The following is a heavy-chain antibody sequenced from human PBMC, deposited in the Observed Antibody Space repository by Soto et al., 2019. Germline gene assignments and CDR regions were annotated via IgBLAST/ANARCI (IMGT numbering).Heavy chain of an antibody. Sequence: PGGSLRLSSAAARFTFSPYSMHWVRQAPGKGLVWVAVISYDGSSRYYADSVQGRMTISRDNAKDTLYLQMHSLRLEDTAMYYCARGGPDYYDRSGFSPFDYWGQGTLVTVSS. CDR1: RFTFSPYS. D-gene: IGHD3-22*01. CDR2: ISYDGSSR. J-gene: IGHJ4*02. CDR3: ARGGPDYYDRSGFSPFDY. V-gene: IGHV3-30-3*01.